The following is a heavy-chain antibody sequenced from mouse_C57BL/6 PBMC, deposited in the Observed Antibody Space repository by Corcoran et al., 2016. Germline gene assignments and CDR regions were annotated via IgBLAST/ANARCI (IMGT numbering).Heavy chain of an antibody. CDR3: ARRAPYGSSQCYAMDY. D-gene: IGHD1-1*01. J-gene: IGHJ4*01. CDR2: IYWDDDK. Sequence: QVTLKESGPVILQSSQTLSLTCSFSGFSLSTSGMGVSWIRQPSGKGLEWLAHIYWDDDKRYNPSLKSRLTISKDTSRNQVFLKNTSVDTADTATYYWARRAPYGSSQCYAMDYWGQGTSVTVSS. CDR1: GFSLSTSGMG. V-gene: IGHV8-12*01.